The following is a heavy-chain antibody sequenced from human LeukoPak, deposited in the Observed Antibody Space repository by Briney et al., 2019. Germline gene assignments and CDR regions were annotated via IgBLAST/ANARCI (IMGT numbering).Heavy chain of an antibody. D-gene: IGHD5-24*01. CDR3: AKDIGDGYNYGVVSN. J-gene: IGHJ4*02. Sequence: GGSLRLSCAASGFTFDDYAMHWVRQAPGKGLEWVSLISWDGGSTYYADSVKGRFTISRDNSKNSLYLQMNSLRAEDTALYYCAKDIGDGYNYGVVSNWGQGTLVTASS. CDR2: ISWDGGST. CDR1: GFTFDDYA. V-gene: IGHV3-43D*03.